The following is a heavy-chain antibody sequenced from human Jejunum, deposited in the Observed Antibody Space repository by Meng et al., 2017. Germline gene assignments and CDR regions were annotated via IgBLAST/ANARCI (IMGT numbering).Heavy chain of an antibody. CDR1: GSTFTSYY. Sequence: QVQLVQSVAEVLKPGASVKVSCKTSGSTFTSYYLPWVRQAPGQGLQWMGLINPSTGYTLYSQKFQGRVTITRDRSITTAYLDLTRLTSDDTAMYYCARVGSTNSPADYWGQGTLVTVSS. CDR2: INPSTGYT. J-gene: IGHJ4*02. D-gene: IGHD1-26*01. V-gene: IGHV1-2*02. CDR3: ARVGSTNSPADY.